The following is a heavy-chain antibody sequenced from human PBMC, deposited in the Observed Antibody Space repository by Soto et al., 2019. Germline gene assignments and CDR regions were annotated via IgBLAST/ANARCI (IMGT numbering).Heavy chain of an antibody. D-gene: IGHD3-22*01. V-gene: IGHV4-59*01. J-gene: IGHJ6*02. Sequence: SETLSLTCTVSGGSISSYYWSWIRQPPGKGLEWIGYIYYSGSTNYNPSLKSRVTISVDKSKNQFSLKLSSVTAADTAVHYCARGNYYESSGYYPPLDVWGQGTTVTVSS. CDR3: ARGNYYESSGYYPPLDV. CDR2: IYYSGST. CDR1: GGSISSYY.